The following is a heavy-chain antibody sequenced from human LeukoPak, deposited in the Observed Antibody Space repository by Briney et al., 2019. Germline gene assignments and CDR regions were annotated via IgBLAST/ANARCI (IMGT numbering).Heavy chain of an antibody. J-gene: IGHJ4*02. CDR3: ARGSRWLQLGPFDY. V-gene: IGHV3-30*01. CDR2: MSYDGGDK. Sequence: GRSLRLSCAASEFTFSSYTMHWVRQAPGKGLEWVAVMSYDGGDKYYAESVKGRFTISRDNSRTTVYLQMNSLRAEDTAVYYCARGSRWLQLGPFDYWGQGTLVTVSS. CDR1: EFTFSSYT. D-gene: IGHD5-24*01.